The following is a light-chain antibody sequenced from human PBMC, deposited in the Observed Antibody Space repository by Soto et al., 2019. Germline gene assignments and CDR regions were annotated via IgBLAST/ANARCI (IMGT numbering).Light chain of an antibody. CDR3: GADHGSGRNFVVV. J-gene: IGLJ2*01. CDR2: VGTGGIVG. Sequence: QLVLTQPPSASASLGASVTLTCTLSSGYSNYKVDWYQQRPGKGPRFVMRVGTGGIVGSKGDGIPDRFSVLGSGLNRYLTIKNIQEGDESAYRGGADHGSGRNFVVVFGGGTKCTVL. V-gene: IGLV9-49*01. CDR1: SGYSNYK.